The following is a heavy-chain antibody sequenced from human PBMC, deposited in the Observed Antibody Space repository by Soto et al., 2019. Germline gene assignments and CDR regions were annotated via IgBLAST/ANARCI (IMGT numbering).Heavy chain of an antibody. CDR3: ARDLGYYDSIGYFDY. Sequence: GSLRLSCAASGFTFSDYYMSWIRQAPGKGLEWVSYISSSGSIIYYADSVKGRFTISRDNAKNSLYLQMNSLRAEDTAVYYCARDLGYYDSIGYFDYWGQGTLATVSS. V-gene: IGHV3-11*01. CDR1: GFTFSDYY. CDR2: ISSSGSII. J-gene: IGHJ4*02. D-gene: IGHD3-22*01.